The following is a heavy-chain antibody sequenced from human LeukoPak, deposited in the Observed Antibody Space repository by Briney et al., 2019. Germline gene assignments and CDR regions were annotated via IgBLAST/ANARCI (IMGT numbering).Heavy chain of an antibody. CDR2: IWYDGSNK. Sequence: GRSLRLSCAASGFTFSSYGMHWVRQAPGKGLEWVAIIWYDGSNKYYADSVKGRLTISRDNSKNTLYVQMNSLRVEDTAVYYCARDLGGSASWIDYWGQGTLVTVSS. J-gene: IGHJ4*02. V-gene: IGHV3-33*01. CDR3: ARDLGGSASWIDY. CDR1: GFTFSSYG. D-gene: IGHD2-2*01.